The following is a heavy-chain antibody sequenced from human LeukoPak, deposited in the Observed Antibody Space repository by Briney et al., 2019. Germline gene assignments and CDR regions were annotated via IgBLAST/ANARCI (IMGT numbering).Heavy chain of an antibody. CDR2: ISSSSSYI. CDR1: GFTFSSYS. V-gene: IGHV3-21*01. J-gene: IGHJ4*02. D-gene: IGHD6-13*01. CDR3: ARDIPTYSSSWPIDY. Sequence: GGSLRLSCAASGFTFSSYSMNWVRQAPGKGLEWVSSISSSSSYIYYAGSVKGRFTISRDNAKNSLYLQMNSLSAEDTAVYYCARDIPTYSSSWPIDYWGQGTLVTVSS.